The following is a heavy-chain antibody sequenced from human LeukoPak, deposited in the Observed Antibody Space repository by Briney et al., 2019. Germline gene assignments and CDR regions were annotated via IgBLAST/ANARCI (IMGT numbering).Heavy chain of an antibody. D-gene: IGHD3-10*01. CDR3: ARGRMYYYGSEFDP. V-gene: IGHV3-23*01. Sequence: GGSLRLSCAASGFTFSSYAMCWVRQAPGKGLEWVSSIDASGGSTYYADSVKGRFTISRENSKNSLYLQMNSLRAEDTAMYYCARGRMYYYGSEFDPWGQGTLVTVSS. J-gene: IGHJ5*02. CDR1: GFTFSSYA. CDR2: IDASGGST.